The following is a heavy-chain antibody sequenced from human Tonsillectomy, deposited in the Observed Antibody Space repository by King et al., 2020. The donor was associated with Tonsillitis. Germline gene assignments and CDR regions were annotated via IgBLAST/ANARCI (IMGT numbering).Heavy chain of an antibody. D-gene: IGHD3-16*01. Sequence: VQLVESGGGVVQPGGSLRLSCAASGFSFDDYAMHWVRQAPGKGLEWVSLIGGDDSSTYYADSVKGRFTISRDNSKNSLYLQMNSLRTEDTALYYCAKVGGTLRFVGYFFYMDVWGKGTTVTVSS. CDR3: AKVGGTLRFVGYFFYMDV. CDR2: IGGDDSST. CDR1: GFSFDDYA. V-gene: IGHV3-43*02. J-gene: IGHJ6*03.